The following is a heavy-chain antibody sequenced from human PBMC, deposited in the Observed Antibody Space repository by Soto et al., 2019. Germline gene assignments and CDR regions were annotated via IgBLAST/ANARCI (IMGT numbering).Heavy chain of an antibody. Sequence: NPSETLSLTCTVSGGSISSYYWSWIRQPAGKGLEWIGRIYTSGSTNYNPSLKSRVTMSVDTSKNQFSLKLSSVTAADTAVYYCARDRGSSWYLSSFDYWGQGTLVTVSS. J-gene: IGHJ4*02. CDR3: ARDRGSSWYLSSFDY. V-gene: IGHV4-4*07. D-gene: IGHD6-13*01. CDR2: IYTSGST. CDR1: GGSISSYY.